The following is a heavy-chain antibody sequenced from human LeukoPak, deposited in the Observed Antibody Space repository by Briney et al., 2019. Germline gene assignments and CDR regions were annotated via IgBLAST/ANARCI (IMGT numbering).Heavy chain of an antibody. Sequence: SETLSLTCTVSDGSISSDNYYWNWIRQPAGKGLEWIGRIYNNGITNYNPSLRSRVTISVDTSKKQFSLTLSSVTAADTAVYYCARGCKSGWFHGYNWFDPWGQGTLVTVSS. V-gene: IGHV4-61*02. CDR3: ARGCKSGWFHGYNWFDP. J-gene: IGHJ5*02. CDR2: IYNNGIT. D-gene: IGHD6-19*01. CDR1: DGSISSDNYY.